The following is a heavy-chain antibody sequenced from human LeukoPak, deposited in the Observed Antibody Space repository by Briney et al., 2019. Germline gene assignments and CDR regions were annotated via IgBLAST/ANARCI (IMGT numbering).Heavy chain of an antibody. CDR3: ARVGTGEHFDY. Sequence: SQTLSLTCAVSGGSISSGGYSWSWIRQPPGEGLEWSGYIYHSGSTYYNPSLKSRVTISVDRSKNQFSLKLSSVTAADTAVYYCARVGTGEHFDYWGQGTLVTVSS. CDR2: IYHSGST. V-gene: IGHV4-30-2*01. D-gene: IGHD2-8*02. CDR1: GGSISSGGYS. J-gene: IGHJ4*02.